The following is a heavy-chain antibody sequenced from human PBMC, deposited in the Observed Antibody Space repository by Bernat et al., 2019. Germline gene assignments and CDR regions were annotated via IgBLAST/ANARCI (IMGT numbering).Heavy chain of an antibody. V-gene: IGHV3-30-3*01. CDR3: ARAIMTPWSPFDI. CDR2: ISYDGSNK. CDR1: GFTFSSYA. J-gene: IGHJ3*02. Sequence: QVQLVESGGGVVQPGRSLRLSCAASGFTFSSYAMHWVRQAPGKGLEWVAVISYDGSNKYYADSVKGRFTISRDNSKNTLYLQMNSLRAEDTAVYYCARAIMTPWSPFDIWGQGTMVTVSS. D-gene: IGHD3-16*01.